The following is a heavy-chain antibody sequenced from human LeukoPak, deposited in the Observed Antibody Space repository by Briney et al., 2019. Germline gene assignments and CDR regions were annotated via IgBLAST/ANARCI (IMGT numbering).Heavy chain of an antibody. CDR1: GYSISSGYY. J-gene: IGHJ4*02. Sequence: PSETLSLTCTVSGYSISSGYYWGWIRQPPGKGLEWIGSIYHSGSTYYNPSLKSRVTISVDTSKNQFSLKLSSVTAADTAVYYCASNLLRAGSYYSFADYWGQGTLVTVSS. CDR2: IYHSGST. D-gene: IGHD3-10*01. V-gene: IGHV4-38-2*02. CDR3: ASNLLRAGSYYSFADY.